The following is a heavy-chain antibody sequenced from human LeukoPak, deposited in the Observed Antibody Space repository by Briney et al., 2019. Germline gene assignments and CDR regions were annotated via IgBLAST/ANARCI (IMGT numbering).Heavy chain of an antibody. CDR1: GFTFSSYW. CDR2: MYLNGTT. J-gene: IGHJ4*02. D-gene: IGHD3-22*01. CDR3: AGLVGRYSSGLYYYYFDY. Sequence: GSLRLSCAASGFTFSSYWMSWVRQPPGKGLEWIGEMYLNGTTHSNPSVKSRVTISIDKSKNQFFLNLSSVTAADTAVYYCAGLVGRYSSGLYYYYFDYWGQGTLVTVSS. V-gene: IGHV4-4*02.